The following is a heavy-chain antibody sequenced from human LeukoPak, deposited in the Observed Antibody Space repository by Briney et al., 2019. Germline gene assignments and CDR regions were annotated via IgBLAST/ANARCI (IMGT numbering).Heavy chain of an antibody. J-gene: IGHJ6*02. CDR1: GGSFSGYY. V-gene: IGHV4-34*01. Sequence: PSETLSLTCAVYGGSFSGYYWSWIRQPPGKGLEWIGEINHRGSTNYNPSLKSRVTISVDTSKNQFSLKLSSVTAADTAVYYCARVGRAYYDILTGYYSNYYYYYYGMDVWGQGTTVTVSS. CDR2: INHRGST. CDR3: ARVGRAYYDILTGYYSNYYYYYYGMDV. D-gene: IGHD3-9*01.